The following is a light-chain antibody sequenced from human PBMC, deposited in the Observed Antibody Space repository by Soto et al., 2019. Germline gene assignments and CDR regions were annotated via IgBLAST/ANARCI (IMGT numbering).Light chain of an antibody. Sequence: EIVMTQSPATLSVSPGESATLSCRASQSVGTNLAWYQQKPGQAPRLLIYGASTRATGIPARFSGSGSGTEFTLTISSLQSEDFVLFYCQQYDNWPPYTFGQGTKLEIK. J-gene: IGKJ2*01. CDR3: QQYDNWPPYT. V-gene: IGKV3-15*01. CDR2: GAS. CDR1: QSVGTN.